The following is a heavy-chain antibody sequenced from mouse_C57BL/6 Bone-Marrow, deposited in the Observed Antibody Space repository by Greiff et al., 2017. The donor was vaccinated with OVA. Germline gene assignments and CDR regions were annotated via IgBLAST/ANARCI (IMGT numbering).Heavy chain of an antibody. D-gene: IGHD1-1*01. CDR1: GYTFTSYW. CDR2: IYPGSGST. Sequence: VKVVESGAELVKPGASVKMSCKASGYTFTSYWITWVKQRPGQGLEWIGDIYPGSGSTNYNEKFKSKATLTVDTSSSTAYMQLSSLTSEDSAVYYCAAYLLLPFDYWGQGTTLTVSS. J-gene: IGHJ2*01. V-gene: IGHV1-55*01. CDR3: AAYLLLPFDY.